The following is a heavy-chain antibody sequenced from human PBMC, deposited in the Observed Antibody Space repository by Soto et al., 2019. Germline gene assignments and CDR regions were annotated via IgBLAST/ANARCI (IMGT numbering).Heavy chain of an antibody. V-gene: IGHV4-4*07. CDR2: INFSGTT. D-gene: IGHD6-19*01. J-gene: IGHJ2*01. Sequence: QVQLQESGPGLVKPSETLSLTCTVSGDSISTYYWSWIRPPAGKGLEWIGRINFSGTTNYTPSLRSRVTMSVNTSKNQFSLRLTSVTAADTAVYYCARDQAVSWYFDLWGRGTLVTVSS. CDR1: GDSISTYY. CDR3: ARDQAVSWYFDL.